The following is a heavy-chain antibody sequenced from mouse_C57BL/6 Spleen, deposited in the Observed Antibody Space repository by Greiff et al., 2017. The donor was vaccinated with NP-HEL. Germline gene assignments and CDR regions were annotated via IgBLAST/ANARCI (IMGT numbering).Heavy chain of an antibody. Sequence: EVQLQQSGPELVKPGASVKMSCKASGYTFTDYNMHWVKQSHGKSLEWIGYINPNNGGTSYNQKFKGKATLTVNKSSSTAYMELRSLTSEDSAVYYCARGLLAWVTGYFDVWGTGTTVTVSS. CDR1: GYTFTDYN. J-gene: IGHJ1*03. CDR3: ARGLLAWVTGYFDV. D-gene: IGHD2-2*01. V-gene: IGHV1-22*01. CDR2: INPNNGGT.